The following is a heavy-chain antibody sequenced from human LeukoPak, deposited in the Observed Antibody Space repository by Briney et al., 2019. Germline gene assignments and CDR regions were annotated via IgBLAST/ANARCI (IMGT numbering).Heavy chain of an antibody. CDR3: VRSKSGTYGWFDP. CDR2: IYYTGDT. D-gene: IGHD4-17*01. J-gene: IGHJ5*02. Sequence: KPSETLSLTCTVSGGSISGYYWSWIRQPPGKGLEWIGFIYYTGDTKYNPSLKSRLTISVATSKNQFSLKVSSVTAADTAVYYCVRSKSGTYGWFDPWGQGTLVTVSS. CDR1: GGSISGYY. V-gene: IGHV4-59*01.